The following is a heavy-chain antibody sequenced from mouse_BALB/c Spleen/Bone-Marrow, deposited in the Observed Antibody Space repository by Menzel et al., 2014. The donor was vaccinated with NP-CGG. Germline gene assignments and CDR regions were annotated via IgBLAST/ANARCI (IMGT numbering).Heavy chain of an antibody. CDR2: INPYNDGT. J-gene: IGHJ3*01. V-gene: IGHV1-14*01. CDR3: ARPYYYGCSGGSWFAY. D-gene: IGHD1-1*01. Sequence: QLKEPGPELVKPGASVKMSCKASGYTFTSYVMHWVKQKPGQGLEWIGYINPYNDGTKYNEKFKGKATLTSDKSASAAYMELSGLTSDASAVYYSARPYYYGCSGGSWFAYWGQGTLVTVSA. CDR1: GYTFTSYV.